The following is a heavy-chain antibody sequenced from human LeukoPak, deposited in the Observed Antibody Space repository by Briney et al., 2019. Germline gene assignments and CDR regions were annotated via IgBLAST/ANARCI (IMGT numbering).Heavy chain of an antibody. CDR2: IYPGDSDT. D-gene: IGHD6-19*01. Sequence: GESLKISCKASESSFTNYWIAWVHQMPGKGLEWMGIIYPGDSDTRYSPSFQGQVTISADKSISTAYLQWSSLQASDTAMYYCAPPGYSSHYWYFDLWGRGTLVTVSS. CDR1: ESSFTNYW. J-gene: IGHJ2*01. V-gene: IGHV5-51*07. CDR3: APPGYSSHYWYFDL.